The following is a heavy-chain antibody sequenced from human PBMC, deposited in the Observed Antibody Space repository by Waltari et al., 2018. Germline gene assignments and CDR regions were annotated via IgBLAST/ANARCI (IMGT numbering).Heavy chain of an antibody. Sequence: QMQLVQSGPEVKKPGTSVKVSCKASGFTFTSSAVQWVRQARGQRLEWIGWIVVGSGNTNYAQKFQERVTITRDMSTSTAYMELSSLRSEDTAVYYCARGEPSAWYYGGYSYYYGMDVWGQGTTVTVSS. CDR3: ARGEPSAWYYGGYSYYYGMDV. D-gene: IGHD6-19*01. V-gene: IGHV1-58*01. CDR2: IVVGSGNT. CDR1: GFTFTSSA. J-gene: IGHJ6*02.